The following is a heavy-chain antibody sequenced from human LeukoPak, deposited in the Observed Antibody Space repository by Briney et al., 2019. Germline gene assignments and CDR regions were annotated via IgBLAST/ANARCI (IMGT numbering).Heavy chain of an antibody. CDR1: GFSLRTYW. CDR3: ARDEEGDYYHYYMDV. CDR2: INSDGGRT. V-gene: IGHV3-74*03. D-gene: IGHD3-10*01. J-gene: IGHJ6*03. Sequence: GGSLRLSCAASGFSLRTYWMHWVRQVPGKGLVWVARINSDGGRTTYADSVKGRFTISRDNAKNTLFLQMNSLRAEDTALYYCARDEEGDYYHYYMDVWGKGTTVTVSS.